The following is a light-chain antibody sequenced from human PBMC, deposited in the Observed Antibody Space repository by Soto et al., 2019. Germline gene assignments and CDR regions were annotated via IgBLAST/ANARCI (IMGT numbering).Light chain of an antibody. CDR1: QGISRW. Sequence: DIQMTQSPSSVSASVGDRVTITCRASQGISRWLGWYQQKPGKGPKLLIYEASTLQRGVPSRFSGYGSGTDFTLTINSLQPEDFATYVCQQVSSFPLTFGGGTKVQIK. V-gene: IGKV1D-12*01. J-gene: IGKJ4*01. CDR2: EAS. CDR3: QQVSSFPLT.